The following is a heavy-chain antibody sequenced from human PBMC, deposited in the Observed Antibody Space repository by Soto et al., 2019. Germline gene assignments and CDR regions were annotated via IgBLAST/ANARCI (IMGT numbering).Heavy chain of an antibody. D-gene: IGHD5-12*01. CDR1: GDSFNDYY. CDR3: ARESGGATATLDSYYFYMDV. CDR2: INPNGGGT. J-gene: IGHJ6*03. Sequence: VQLVQSGAEVKKPGASVKVSCKTSGDSFNDYYIHWVRQAPGQGLEWMGWINPNGGGTKYAQRFQGWVTVTRDTSIRTVYMELSSLRSDDTAVYYCARESGGATATLDSYYFYMDVWGKGTTVTVSS. V-gene: IGHV1-2*04.